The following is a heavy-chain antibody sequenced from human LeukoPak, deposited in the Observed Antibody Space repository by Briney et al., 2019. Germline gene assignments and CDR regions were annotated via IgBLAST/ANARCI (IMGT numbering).Heavy chain of an antibody. CDR3: ARGTWLQSQAFDI. CDR2: IIPIFGTA. J-gene: IGHJ3*02. Sequence: GASVKVSCKASGGTFSSYAISWVRQAPGQGLEWMGGIIPIFGTANYAQKFQGRVTITADKSTSTAYMELSSLRSEDTAMYYCARGTWLQSQAFDIWGQGTMVTVSS. V-gene: IGHV1-69*06. D-gene: IGHD5-24*01. CDR1: GGTFSSYA.